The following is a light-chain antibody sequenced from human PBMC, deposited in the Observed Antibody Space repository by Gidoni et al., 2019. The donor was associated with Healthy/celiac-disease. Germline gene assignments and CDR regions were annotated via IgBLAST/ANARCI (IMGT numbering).Light chain of an antibody. J-gene: IGKJ1*01. CDR2: GAS. Sequence: ELVMTQSPATLSVSPGESAALSCRDSQSVSSNSAWYQQKPGHAPRLLIYGASTRATGITARCSGSGSGTEFTLTLSILHSEDFAVYYCQQYNNWPRTFGQGTKVEIK. CDR1: QSVSSN. V-gene: IGKV3-15*01. CDR3: QQYNNWPRT.